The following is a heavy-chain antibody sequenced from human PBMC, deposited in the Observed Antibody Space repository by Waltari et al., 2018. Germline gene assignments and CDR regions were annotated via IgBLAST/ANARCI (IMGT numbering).Heavy chain of an antibody. CDR1: GGSFSGYY. D-gene: IGHD2-8*01. CDR2: INHSGST. Sequence: QVQLQQWGAGLLKPSETLSLTCAVYGGSFSGYYWSWIRQPPGKGLEWIGEINHSGSTNYNPSRRSGVTISVDTSKNQFSLQLSLVTAADTAVYYWARQVRCLPYYYYYYGMDVWGQGTTVTVSS. J-gene: IGHJ6*02. V-gene: IGHV4-34*01. CDR3: ARQVRCLPYYYYYYGMDV.